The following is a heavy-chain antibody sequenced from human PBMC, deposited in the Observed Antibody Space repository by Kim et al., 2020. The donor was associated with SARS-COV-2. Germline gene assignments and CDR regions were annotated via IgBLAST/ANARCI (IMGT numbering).Heavy chain of an antibody. CDR2: INPSVCST. CDR3: ARGGWLQGFYY. Sequence: ASVKVSCKASGCTFSSYSIHWVRQAPGQGLEWMGVINPSVCSTSYAQKFQGRVTITRDTSTSTAYIELSSLRSEDTAVYYFARGGWLQGFYY. V-gene: IGHV1-46*01. D-gene: IGHD5-12*01. CDR1: GCTFSSYS. J-gene: IGHJ6*01.